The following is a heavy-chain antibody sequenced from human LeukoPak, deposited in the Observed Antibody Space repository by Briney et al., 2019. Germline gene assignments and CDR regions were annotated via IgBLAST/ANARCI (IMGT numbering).Heavy chain of an antibody. Sequence: GGSLRLSCAASGFTVSSNYMSWVRQAPGKGLEWVSVIYSGGSTYYADSVKGRFTISRDNSKNTLYLQMNSLRAEDTAVYYCARGRIRSSGYWALGYWGQGTLVTVSS. CDR2: IYSGGST. CDR3: ARGRIRSSGYWALGY. J-gene: IGHJ4*02. CDR1: GFTVSSNY. D-gene: IGHD3-22*01. V-gene: IGHV3-53*01.